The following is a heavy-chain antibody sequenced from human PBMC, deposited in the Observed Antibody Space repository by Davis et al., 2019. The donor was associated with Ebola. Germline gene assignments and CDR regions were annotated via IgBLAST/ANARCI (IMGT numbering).Heavy chain of an antibody. J-gene: IGHJ5*02. CDR1: GGTFSNYI. Sequence: SVKVSCKASGGTFSNYILTWVRQAPGQGLEWMGRIIPIFGIINYAQKFQGRVTITADESTSTAYLELSSLKSDDTAVYYCARDEALITMVRGVIITSRWFDPWGQGTLVTVSS. D-gene: IGHD3-10*01. CDR3: ARDEALITMVRGVIITSRWFDP. CDR2: IIPIFGII. V-gene: IGHV1-69*13.